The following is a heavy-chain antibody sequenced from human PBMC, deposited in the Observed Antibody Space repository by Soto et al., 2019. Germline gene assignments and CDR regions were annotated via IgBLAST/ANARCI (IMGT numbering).Heavy chain of an antibody. CDR3: ASISSSTSHTYYYYGMDV. D-gene: IGHD2-2*01. Sequence: SVKVSCKASGGTFSSYAISWVRQAPGQGLEWMGGIIPIFGTANYAQKFQGRVTITADESTSTAYMELSSLRSEDTAVYYCASISSSTSHTYYYYGMDVWGQGTTVTVS. J-gene: IGHJ6*02. CDR2: IIPIFGTA. V-gene: IGHV1-69*13. CDR1: GGTFSSYA.